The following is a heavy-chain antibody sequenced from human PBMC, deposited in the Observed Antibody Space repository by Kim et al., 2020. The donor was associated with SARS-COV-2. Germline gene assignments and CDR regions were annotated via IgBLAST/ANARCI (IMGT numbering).Heavy chain of an antibody. Sequence: TKYSQKCQGRVTITRDASASTAYMELNSLRSEDTAVYYCARSEQWLQFDYWGQGTLVTVSS. D-gene: IGHD6-19*01. J-gene: IGHJ4*02. CDR3: ARSEQWLQFDY. CDR2: T. V-gene: IGHV1-3*01.